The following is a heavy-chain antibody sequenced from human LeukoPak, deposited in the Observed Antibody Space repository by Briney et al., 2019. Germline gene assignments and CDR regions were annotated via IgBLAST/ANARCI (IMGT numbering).Heavy chain of an antibody. CDR2: IYTSGST. V-gene: IGHV4-4*07. D-gene: IGHD3-22*01. CDR1: GGSISSYY. CDR3: ARRLTYYYDSSGYYYVLDYFDY. Sequence: SETLSLTCTVSGGSISSYYWSWIRQPAGKGLEWIGRIYTSGSTNYNPSLKSRVTMSVDTSKNQFSLKLSSVTAADTAVYYCARRLTYYYDSSGYYYVLDYFDYWGQGTLVTVSS. J-gene: IGHJ4*02.